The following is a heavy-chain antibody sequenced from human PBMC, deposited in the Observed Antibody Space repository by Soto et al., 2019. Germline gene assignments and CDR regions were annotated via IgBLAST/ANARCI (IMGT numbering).Heavy chain of an antibody. CDR1: GFMFSAYW. D-gene: IGHD2-21*01. CDR2: ISGGASDK. Sequence: EVQLVESGGRLVQPGGSLRLSCAASGFMFSAYWMSWVRQDPGKGLEWVATISGGASDKFYVDSVKGRFTISRDDSKNTIYLEMNRLSSEGTAVFYCVREDWHRFDSWGQGTLVTVSS. CDR3: VREDWHRFDS. V-gene: IGHV3-7*01. J-gene: IGHJ4*02.